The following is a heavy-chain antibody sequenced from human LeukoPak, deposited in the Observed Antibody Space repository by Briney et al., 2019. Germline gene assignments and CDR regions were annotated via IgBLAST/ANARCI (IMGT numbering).Heavy chain of an antibody. CDR3: ARIHLRRGSDYDILTGFYYYYYMDV. V-gene: IGHV4-39*01. CDR2: VHYSGGS. D-gene: IGHD3-9*01. Sequence: SETLSLTCTVSGGSISSSTYYWGWIRQSPGKGLEWIGSVHYSGGSYYSPSLKSRVTISVDTSKNQLSLKLSSVTAADTAVYYCARIHLRRGSDYDILTGFYYYYYMDVWGKGTTVTVSS. CDR1: GGSISSSTYY. J-gene: IGHJ6*03.